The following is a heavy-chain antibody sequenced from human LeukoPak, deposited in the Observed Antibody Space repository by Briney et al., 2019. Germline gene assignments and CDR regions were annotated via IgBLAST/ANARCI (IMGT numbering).Heavy chain of an antibody. Sequence: GGSLRLSCAASGFTFSSYAMHWVRQAPGKGLEYVSAISSNGGRTYYANSVKGRFTISRDNSKNTLYLQMGSLRAEDMAVYYCARGQSRWELLNPPDYWGQGTLVTVSS. CDR1: GFTFSSYA. D-gene: IGHD1-26*01. CDR3: ARGQSRWELLNPPDY. V-gene: IGHV3-64*01. CDR2: ISSNGGRT. J-gene: IGHJ4*02.